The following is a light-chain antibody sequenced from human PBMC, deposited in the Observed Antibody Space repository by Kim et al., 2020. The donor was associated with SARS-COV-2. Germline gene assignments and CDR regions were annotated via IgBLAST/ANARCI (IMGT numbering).Light chain of an antibody. Sequence: EVVLTQSPGILSLSPGERATLSCRASQRINGHLAWYQQKPGQAPRLLIYGTSSRATGIPDRFSGSGSGTDFTLSISRLEPEDFAVYFCHQYDTSVNTFGQGTKLEI. CDR1: QRINGH. V-gene: IGKV3-20*01. J-gene: IGKJ2*01. CDR3: HQYDTSVNT. CDR2: GTS.